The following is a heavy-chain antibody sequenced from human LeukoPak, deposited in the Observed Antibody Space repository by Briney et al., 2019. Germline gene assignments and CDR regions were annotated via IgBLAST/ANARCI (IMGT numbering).Heavy chain of an antibody. CDR1: DDSITMYY. D-gene: IGHD1-1*01. Sequence: SETLSLTCAVSDDSITMYYWTWIRQPPGKGLEWIGYVDHTGSTNFNPSLNGRVSISRDTSKNLFSLGLRSVTAADTGVYFCARGRVSSSTWYSTYYYYFYMDVWGKGTTVTVSS. J-gene: IGHJ6*03. CDR2: VDHTGST. CDR3: ARGRVSSSTWYSTYYYYFYMDV. V-gene: IGHV4-59*01.